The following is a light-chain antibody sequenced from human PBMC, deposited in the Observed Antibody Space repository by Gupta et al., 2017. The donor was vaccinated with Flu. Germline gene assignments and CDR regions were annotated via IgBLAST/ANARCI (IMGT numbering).Light chain of an antibody. CDR3: QHHNDFFGG. CDR1: QSIKTW. V-gene: IGKV1-5*03. Sequence: DIQMTQSPSTLSASVGDRVTITRRASQSIKTWLAWYQQKSGKAPKLLIYEASSLESGVPSRFSGSGSGTEFTLTISSLQPDDFATYYCQHHNDFFGGFGQGTKVEIK. J-gene: IGKJ2*03. CDR2: EAS.